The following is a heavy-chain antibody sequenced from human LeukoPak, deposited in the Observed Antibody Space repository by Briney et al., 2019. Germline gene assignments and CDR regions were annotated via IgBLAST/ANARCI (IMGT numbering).Heavy chain of an antibody. Sequence: SETLSLTCAVYGGFFSGYYWSWIRQPPGKGLEWIGEINHSGSTNYNPSLKSRVTISVDTSKNQFSLKLSSVTAADTAVYYCARARIAAAGTGGLLGYWGQGTLVTVSS. J-gene: IGHJ4*02. V-gene: IGHV4-34*01. D-gene: IGHD6-13*01. CDR1: GGFFSGYY. CDR3: ARARIAAAGTGGLLGY. CDR2: INHSGST.